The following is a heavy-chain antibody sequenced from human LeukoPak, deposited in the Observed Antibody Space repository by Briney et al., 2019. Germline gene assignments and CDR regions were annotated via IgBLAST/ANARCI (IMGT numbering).Heavy chain of an antibody. D-gene: IGHD2-15*01. Sequence: PGGSLRHSCAASGFTFSNAWMSWVRQAPGKGLEWVGRIKSTPDGGTTDYAAPVKGRFTISRDDSENILYLQMNSLKTEDTAVYYCTTYVCSGGSCYYFDYWGPGTLVTVSS. CDR1: GFTFSNAW. J-gene: IGHJ4*02. CDR2: IKSTPDGGTT. CDR3: TTYVCSGGSCYYFDY. V-gene: IGHV3-15*01.